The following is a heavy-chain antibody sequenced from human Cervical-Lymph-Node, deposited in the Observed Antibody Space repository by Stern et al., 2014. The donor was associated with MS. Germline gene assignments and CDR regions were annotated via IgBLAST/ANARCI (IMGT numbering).Heavy chain of an antibody. D-gene: IGHD3-22*01. J-gene: IGHJ4*02. CDR1: GYTFTGYW. CDR2: VYPGDSDT. V-gene: IGHV5-51*03. Sequence: EVQLVESGAEVTKPGDSLKIACKGSGYTFTGYWIGWVRQTPGQGLEWMGIVYPGDSDTKNTPSFEGQVSISADKSISTASLQWNSLKASDTAMYYCARFGVIAVTTCFDYWAQGTLVTVSS. CDR3: ARFGVIAVTTCFDY.